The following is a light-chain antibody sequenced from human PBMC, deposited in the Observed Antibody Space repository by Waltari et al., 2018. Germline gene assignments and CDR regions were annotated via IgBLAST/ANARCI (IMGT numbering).Light chain of an antibody. Sequence: QSGLTQPASVSGPPGQSITISCTGSSSDIGGYNYVSWYQQHPGKAPKLIIYDVTKRPSGVSSRFSASKSCETASLTISGLQAEDEADYYCNSFRSSDTYVFGTGTRVTVL. CDR2: DVT. V-gene: IGLV2-14*01. CDR3: NSFRSSDTYV. J-gene: IGLJ1*01. CDR1: SSDIGGYNY.